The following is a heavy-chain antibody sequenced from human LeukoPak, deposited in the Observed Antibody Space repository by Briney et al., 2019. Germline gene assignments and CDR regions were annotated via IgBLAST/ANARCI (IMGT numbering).Heavy chain of an antibody. CDR3: ARDLAASGGWFDP. D-gene: IGHD6-6*01. V-gene: IGHV4-61*02. J-gene: IGHJ5*02. CDR2: IYTSGST. Sequence: SETLSLTCTVSGGSISSSSYYWSWIRQPAGKGLEWIGRIYTSGSTNYNPSLKSRVTMSVDTSKNQFSLKLSSVTAADTAVYYRARDLAASGGWFDPWGQGTLVTVSS. CDR1: GGSISSSSYY.